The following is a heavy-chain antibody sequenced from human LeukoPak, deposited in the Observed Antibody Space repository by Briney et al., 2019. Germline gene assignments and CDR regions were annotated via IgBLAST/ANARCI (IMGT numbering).Heavy chain of an antibody. CDR3: ARDHGYEKYFDL. V-gene: IGHV4-30-4*01. J-gene: IGHJ2*01. Sequence: SETLSLTCTVSGGSISSGDYYWSWIRQPPGKGLEWIGYIFYSGSTYYNPSLKSRVTISVDTSKNQFSLKLSSVTAADTAVYYCARDHGYEKYFDLWGRGTLVTVSS. CDR1: GGSISSGDYY. D-gene: IGHD5-12*01. CDR2: IFYSGST.